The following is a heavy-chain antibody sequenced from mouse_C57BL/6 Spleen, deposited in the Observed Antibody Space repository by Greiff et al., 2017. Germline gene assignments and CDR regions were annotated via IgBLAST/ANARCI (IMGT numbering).Heavy chain of an antibody. Sequence: DVQLVESGGGLVKPGGSLKLSCAASGFTFSSYAMSWVRQTPEKRLEWVATISDGGSYTYYPDNVQGRFTISRDNAKNNLYLQMSHLKSEDTAMYYCARVGFSPWFAYWGQGTLVTVSA. V-gene: IGHV5-4*01. J-gene: IGHJ3*01. CDR2: ISDGGSYT. CDR3: ARVGFSPWFAY. CDR1: GFTFSSYA.